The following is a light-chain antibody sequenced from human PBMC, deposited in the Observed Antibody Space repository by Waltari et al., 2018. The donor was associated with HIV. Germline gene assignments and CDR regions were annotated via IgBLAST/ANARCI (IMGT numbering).Light chain of an antibody. CDR3: QSADSSGTFVV. Sequence: SYELTQPPSVSVSPGQTARITCSGEALPRPDGYWYQQKPGQAPVLGIYKDSERPLGIPERFSGSSSGTTVTLTISGVQAEDGADYFCQSADSSGTFVVFGGGTKLTVL. V-gene: IGLV3-25*03. J-gene: IGLJ2*01. CDR2: KDS. CDR1: ALPRPD.